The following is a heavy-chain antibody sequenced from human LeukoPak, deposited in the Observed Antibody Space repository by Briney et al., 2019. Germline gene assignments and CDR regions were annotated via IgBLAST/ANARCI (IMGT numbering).Heavy chain of an antibody. D-gene: IGHD5-12*01. CDR2: MNPNSGNT. J-gene: IGHJ6*02. Sequence: ASVKVSCKASGYTFTSYDINWVRQATGQGLEWMGWMNPNSGNTGYAQKFQGRVTMTRNTSISTAYMELSSLRSGDTAVYYCAREEVDPAGMDVWGQGTTVTVSS. V-gene: IGHV1-8*01. CDR1: GYTFTSYD. CDR3: AREEVDPAGMDV.